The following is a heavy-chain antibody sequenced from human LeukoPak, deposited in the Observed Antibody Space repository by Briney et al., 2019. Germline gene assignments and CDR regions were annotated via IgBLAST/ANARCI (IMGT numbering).Heavy chain of an antibody. D-gene: IGHD2/OR15-2a*01. CDR2: VYTDGRT. J-gene: IGHJ6*03. Sequence: SETLSLTCTLSGVSLSGYYWVWVRQPAGKGLEWLGRVYTDGRTSFYPSLQSRVTMSVDVSKNQFSLRLTSVTAADTAVYSCVRGGAYDKSHFHFFRFMDVWGKGTTVTVSS. CDR3: VRGGAYDKSHFHFFRFMDV. V-gene: IGHV4-4*07. CDR1: GVSLSGYY.